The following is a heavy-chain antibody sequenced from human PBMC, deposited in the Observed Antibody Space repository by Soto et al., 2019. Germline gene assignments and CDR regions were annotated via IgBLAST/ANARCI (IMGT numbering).Heavy chain of an antibody. CDR2: IKQDGSEK. V-gene: IGHV3-7*01. CDR1: GFTFSSYW. CDR3: AREFNRLGYCSSTSCYVGGAFDY. J-gene: IGHJ4*02. D-gene: IGHD2-2*01. Sequence: EVQLVESGGGLVQPGGSLRLSCAASGFTFSSYWMSWVRQAPGKGLEWVANIKQDGSEKYYVDSVKGRFTISRDNAKNSLYLQMNSLRAEDTAVYYCAREFNRLGYCSSTSCYVGGAFDYWGQGTLVTVSS.